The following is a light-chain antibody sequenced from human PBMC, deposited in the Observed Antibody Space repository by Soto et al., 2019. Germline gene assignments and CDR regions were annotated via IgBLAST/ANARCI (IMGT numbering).Light chain of an antibody. CDR3: QKYNNWPRAT. Sequence: EIVMTQSPATLSVSPGERATLSCRASQTVSSNLAWYQQKPGQAPRLLMFRTSSRATGFPARFSGSGSGTEFNLTISRLQSEDFGVYYCQKYNNWPRATFGGGTKVDI. CDR2: RTS. V-gene: IGKV3-15*01. CDR1: QTVSSN. J-gene: IGKJ4*01.